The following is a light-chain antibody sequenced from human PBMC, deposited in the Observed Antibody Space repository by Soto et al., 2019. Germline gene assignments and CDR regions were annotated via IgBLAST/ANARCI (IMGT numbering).Light chain of an antibody. CDR1: SSNVGNNF. J-gene: IGLJ2*01. CDR2: DNS. CDR3: ATWDTKLNAVV. V-gene: IGLV1-51*01. Sequence: QSVLTQPPSMSAAPGQRVTISCSGSSSNVGNNFVSWYQQLPGTAPKLLIFDNSQRPSGIPDRFFGSKSGTSATLGITGPQTGDEAVYYCATWDTKLNAVVFGGGTKLIVL.